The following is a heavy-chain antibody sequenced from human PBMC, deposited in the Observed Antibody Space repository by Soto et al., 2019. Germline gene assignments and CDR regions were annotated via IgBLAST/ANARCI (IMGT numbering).Heavy chain of an antibody. J-gene: IGHJ4*02. Sequence: VSVKVSCKSSGYTFTSYAIHWVRQAPGQRLEWMGLINAGNGETKFSEKLQDRVTLTRDTSASTIYMELSSLRSEDTAVYYCARDEDYWGQGTPVTVSS. CDR1: GYTFTSYA. V-gene: IGHV1-3*01. CDR3: ARDEDY. CDR2: INAGNGET.